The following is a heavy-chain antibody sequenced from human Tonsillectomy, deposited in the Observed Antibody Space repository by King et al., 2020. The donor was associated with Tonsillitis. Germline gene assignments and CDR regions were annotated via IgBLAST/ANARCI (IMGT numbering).Heavy chain of an antibody. J-gene: IGHJ4*02. CDR3: ARGGRDWYDGWDS. V-gene: IGHV3-30*03. CDR2: ISFDGNTR. D-gene: IGHD1-1*01. CDR1: GFNFSTYG. Sequence: VQLVESGGGVVQPGRSLRLSCTTSGFNFSTYGMNWVRQAPGKGPEWVSAISFDGNTRHYADSVKGRFTISKDEPKKKLYLQINFVRLEDTAVYYCARGGRDWYDGWDSWGQGALVSVSS.